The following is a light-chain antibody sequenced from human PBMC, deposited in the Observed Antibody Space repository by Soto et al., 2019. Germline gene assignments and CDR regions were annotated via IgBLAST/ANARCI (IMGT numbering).Light chain of an antibody. V-gene: IGLV3-25*02. J-gene: IGLJ1*01. CDR2: KDS. CDR1: ALPKQY. CDR3: QSADSSGTYCV. Sequence: SYELTQPPSVSVSPGQTARITCSGDALPKQYAYWYHQKPGQAPVQAIYKDSERPSGIPERFSGSSSGTTVTLTISGVQAEEEADYYCQSADSSGTYCVFGTGTKVPV.